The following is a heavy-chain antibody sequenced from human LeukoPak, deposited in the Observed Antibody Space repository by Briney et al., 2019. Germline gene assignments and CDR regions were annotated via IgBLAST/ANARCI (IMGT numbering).Heavy chain of an antibody. J-gene: IGHJ4*01. CDR2: VDYSGYT. Sequence: PSETLSLTCSVSGGSVSNTNYYWGRIRQPPGKGLEWLGSVDYSGYTYQSPSHNSRVTISVDTSKNQFSLKMTSVTAADTAVYYCARSIFSGSYAFDFWGHGTLVTVSS. CDR3: ARSIFSGSYAFDF. D-gene: IGHD3-3*01. CDR1: GGSVSNTNYY. V-gene: IGHV4-39*07.